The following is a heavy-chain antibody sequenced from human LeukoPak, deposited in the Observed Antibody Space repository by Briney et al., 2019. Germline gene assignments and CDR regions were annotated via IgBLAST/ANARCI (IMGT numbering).Heavy chain of an antibody. V-gene: IGHV4-59*01. D-gene: IGHD2-15*01. CDR1: GGSIRSYY. CDR2: IYYSGST. J-gene: IGHJ5*02. Sequence: SETLSLTCTVSGGSIRSYYWSWIRQPRGKGLEWIRYIYYSGSTNYNPSLKSRVTISVDTSKNQFSLKLSSATAADTAVYYCARDLPYCSGGSCSTWGQGTLVTVSS. CDR3: ARDLPYCSGGSCST.